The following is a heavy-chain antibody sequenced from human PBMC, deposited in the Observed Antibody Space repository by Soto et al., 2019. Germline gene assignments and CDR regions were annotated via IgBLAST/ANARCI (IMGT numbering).Heavy chain of an antibody. D-gene: IGHD2-2*01. CDR1: GFTFSSYW. CDR3: ARAADYCSSTSCYDAFDI. V-gene: IGHV3-7*01. Sequence: GGSLRLSCAASGFTFSSYWMSWVRQAPGKGLEWVANIKQDGSEKYYVDSVKGRFTIARDNAKNSLYLQMNSLRAEDTAVYYCARAADYCSSTSCYDAFDIWGQGTMVTVSS. J-gene: IGHJ3*02. CDR2: IKQDGSEK.